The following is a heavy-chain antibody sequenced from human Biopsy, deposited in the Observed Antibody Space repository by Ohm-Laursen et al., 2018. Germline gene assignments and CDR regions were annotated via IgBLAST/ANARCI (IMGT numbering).Heavy chain of an antibody. Sequence: SLRLSCAAPGFTFTDHYMDWVRQPPGGGLEWVGRARNKANSYIIEYAVSLRGRFTTSRDDSKSSLYLQMNSLRTEDTAVYYCVRGANGFDYWGQGTLVTVSS. CDR3: VRGANGFDY. CDR1: GFTFTDHY. V-gene: IGHV3-72*01. CDR2: ARNKANSYII. J-gene: IGHJ4*02. D-gene: IGHD1-1*01.